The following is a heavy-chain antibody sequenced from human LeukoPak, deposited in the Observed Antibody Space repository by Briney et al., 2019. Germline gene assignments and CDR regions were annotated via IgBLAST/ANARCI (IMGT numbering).Heavy chain of an antibody. CDR2: ISSNGGST. CDR1: GFTFSSYA. J-gene: IGHJ4*02. Sequence: GSLRLSCAASGFTFSSYAMHWVRQAPGKGLEYVSAISSNGGSTYYANSVKGRFTISRDNSKNTLYLQMGSLRAEDMAVYYCARDLFNYYDPNYWGQGTLVTVSS. CDR3: ARDLFNYYDPNY. V-gene: IGHV3-64*01. D-gene: IGHD3-22*01.